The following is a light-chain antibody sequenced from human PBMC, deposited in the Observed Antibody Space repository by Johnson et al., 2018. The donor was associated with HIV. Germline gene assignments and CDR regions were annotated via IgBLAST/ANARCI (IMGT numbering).Light chain of an antibody. J-gene: IGLJ1*01. CDR2: ENN. CDR1: SSNIGNNY. Sequence: QSVLTQPPSVSAAPGQKVTISCSGSSSNIGNNYVSWYQQLPGTAPKLLIYENNKRPSGIPDRFSGSKSGTSATLGITGLPTGDEADYYCGTWDSSLSAAYVLGTGTKVTVL. V-gene: IGLV1-51*02. CDR3: GTWDSSLSAAYV.